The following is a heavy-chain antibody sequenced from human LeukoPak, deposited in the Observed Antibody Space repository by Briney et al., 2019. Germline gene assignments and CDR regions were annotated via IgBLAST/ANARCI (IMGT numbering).Heavy chain of an antibody. Sequence: ASVKASCKVSGYTLTELSMHWVRQAPGKGLEWMGGFDPEDGETIYAQKFQGRVTMTEDTSTDTAYMELSSLRSEDTAVYYCATAGVRGAKFDYWGQGTLVTVSS. J-gene: IGHJ4*02. CDR2: FDPEDGET. CDR1: GYTLTELS. D-gene: IGHD3-10*02. CDR3: ATAGVRGAKFDY. V-gene: IGHV1-24*01.